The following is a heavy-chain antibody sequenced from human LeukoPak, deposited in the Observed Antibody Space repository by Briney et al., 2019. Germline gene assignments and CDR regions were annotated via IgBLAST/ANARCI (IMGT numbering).Heavy chain of an antibody. CDR3: AKGYCASATCYSRFES. CDR2: ISGSGGST. D-gene: IGHD2-2*01. J-gene: IGHJ5*01. Sequence: GGSLRLSCAASGFTFSSYAMSWVRQAPGRGLEWVSLISGSGGSTHHADSVKGRFTISRDNSKNTLYLQMNSLRAEDTAVCYCAKGYCASATCYSRFESWGQGTLVTVSS. V-gene: IGHV3-23*01. CDR1: GFTFSSYA.